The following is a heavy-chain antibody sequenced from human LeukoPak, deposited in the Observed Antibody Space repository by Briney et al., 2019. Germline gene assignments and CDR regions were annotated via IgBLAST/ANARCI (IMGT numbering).Heavy chain of an antibody. Sequence: GGSLRLSCVVSGFTFNRCWMNWVRQAPGKGLEWVSSISSGSTYMYYADSVKGRFTISRDNAQNSMYLQMNSLRAEDTAVYYCGSIGGRSKAAKGDAFDIWGQGTMVTVSS. J-gene: IGHJ3*02. V-gene: IGHV3-21*01. D-gene: IGHD6-6*01. CDR1: GFTFNRCW. CDR3: GSIGGRSKAAKGDAFDI. CDR2: ISSGSTYM.